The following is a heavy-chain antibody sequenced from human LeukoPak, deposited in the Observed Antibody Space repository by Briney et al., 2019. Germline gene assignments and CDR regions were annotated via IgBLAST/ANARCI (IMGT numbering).Heavy chain of an antibody. J-gene: IGHJ4*02. CDR2: ISYDGSNK. Sequence: GGSLRLSCAASGFTFSSYGMHWVRQAPGKGLEWVAVISYDGSNKYYADSVKGRFTISRDNSKNTLYLQMNSLRAEDTAVYYCARLCGGDCYLGDYWGQGTLVTVSS. CDR1: GFTFSSYG. V-gene: IGHV3-30*03. CDR3: ARLCGGDCYLGDY. D-gene: IGHD2-21*01.